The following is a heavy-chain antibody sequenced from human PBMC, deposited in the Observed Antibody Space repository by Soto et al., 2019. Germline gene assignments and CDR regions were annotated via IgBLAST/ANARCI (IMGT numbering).Heavy chain of an antibody. D-gene: IGHD3-10*01. CDR3: ARVEGNCYGSGSYYNEFRGWLDP. CDR2: ISAYNGNT. CDR1: GYTFTSYG. Sequence: QVQLVQSGAEVKKPGASVKVSCKASGYTFTSYGISWVRQAPGQGLEWMGWISAYNGNTNYAQKLQGRVTMTTDTATSAAYMEMRILRSDDTAVYYGARVEGNCYGSGSYYNEFRGWLDPWGQGTLVTVSS. V-gene: IGHV1-18*01. J-gene: IGHJ5*02.